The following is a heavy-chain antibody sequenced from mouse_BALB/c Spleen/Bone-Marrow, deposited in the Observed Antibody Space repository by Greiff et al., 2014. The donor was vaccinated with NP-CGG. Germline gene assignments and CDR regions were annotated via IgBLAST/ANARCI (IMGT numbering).Heavy chain of an antibody. CDR1: GYTFTNYW. V-gene: IGHV1-55*01. J-gene: IGHJ4*01. CDR3: SRGVYDGSYASAMDY. Sequence: QVQLQQSGAEFVKPGASVKMSCKASGYTFTNYWINWVKQRPGQGLEWIGDIYPGGGITNYNEKFKNKATLTLDTSSRTAYMQLSSLTSEDSAVYYCSRGVYDGSYASAMDYWGQGTSVTVSS. CDR2: IYPGGGIT. D-gene: IGHD2-3*01.